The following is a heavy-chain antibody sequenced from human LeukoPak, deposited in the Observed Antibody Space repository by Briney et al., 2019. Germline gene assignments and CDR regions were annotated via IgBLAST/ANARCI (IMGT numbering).Heavy chain of an antibody. D-gene: IGHD1-26*01. CDR3: ARSSIVGATDYFDY. CDR1: GGSISSYY. J-gene: IGHJ4*02. V-gene: IGHV4-4*07. Sequence: SETLSLTCTVSGGSISSYYWSWIRQPAGKGLEWIGRIYTSESTNYNPSLKSRVTMSADTSKNQFSLKLNSVTAADTAVYYCARSSIVGATDYFDYWGQGTLVTVSS. CDR2: IYTSEST.